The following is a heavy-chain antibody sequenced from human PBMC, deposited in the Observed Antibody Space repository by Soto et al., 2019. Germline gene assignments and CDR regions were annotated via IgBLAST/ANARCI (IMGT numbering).Heavy chain of an antibody. CDR2: IWYDGSNK. CDR3: ASSDHSSGWYGWDRYYGMAV. J-gene: IGHJ6*02. CDR1: GFTFSSYG. Sequence: GSLRLSCAASGFTFSSYGMHWARQAPGKGLEWVAVIWYDGSNKYYADSVKGRFTISRDNSKNTLYLQMNSLRAEDTAVYYCASSDHSSGWYGWDRYYGMAVWGQGTTVTVSS. D-gene: IGHD6-19*01. V-gene: IGHV3-33*01.